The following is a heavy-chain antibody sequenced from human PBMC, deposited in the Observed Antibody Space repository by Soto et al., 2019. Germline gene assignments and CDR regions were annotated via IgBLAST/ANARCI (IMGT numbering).Heavy chain of an antibody. V-gene: IGHV3-23*01. J-gene: IGHJ5*01. CDR3: GKDRGRCRRIDCCCWLDL. D-gene: IGHD2-21*02. CDR1: GFNFRDYV. Sequence: DVQLLESGGHLVQPGGSPRLSCAASGFNFRDYVISWVRQAPGKGLEWVSSISDSGAGHYYSDSVKGRFAVSRENSKNTLFLHMNSLTAEDTVVYFWGKDRGRCRRIDCCCWLDLWGQGTRVAVSS. CDR2: ISDSGAGH.